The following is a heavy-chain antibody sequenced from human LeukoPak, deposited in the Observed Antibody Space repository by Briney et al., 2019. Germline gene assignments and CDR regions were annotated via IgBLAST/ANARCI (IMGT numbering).Heavy chain of an antibody. CDR1: GGSFSGYY. CDR3: ARWFRGYRDAFDI. J-gene: IGHJ3*02. V-gene: IGHV4-34*01. CDR2: IYYSGST. D-gene: IGHD5-18*01. Sequence: SETLSLTCAIYGGSFSGYYWSWLRQPPGKGLEWIGSIYYSGSTYYNPSLKSRVTISVDTSKNQFSLKLTSVTAADTAMCYCARWFRGYRDAFDIWGQGTLVTVSS.